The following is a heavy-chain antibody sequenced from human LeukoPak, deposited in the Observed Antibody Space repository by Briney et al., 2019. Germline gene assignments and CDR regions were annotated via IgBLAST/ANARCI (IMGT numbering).Heavy chain of an antibody. Sequence: SETLSLTCTVSGGSISSYYWSWIRQPPGKGLEWIGYIYYSGSTNYNPSLKSRVTISVDTSKNQFSLKLSSVTAADTAVYYCALGELPPDAFDIWGQGTMVTVSS. D-gene: IGHD3-16*01. V-gene: IGHV4-59*01. CDR1: GGSISSYY. CDR3: ALGELPPDAFDI. CDR2: IYYSGST. J-gene: IGHJ3*02.